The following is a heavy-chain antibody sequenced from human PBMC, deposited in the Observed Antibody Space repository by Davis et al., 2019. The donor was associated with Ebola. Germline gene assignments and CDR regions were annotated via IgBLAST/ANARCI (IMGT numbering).Heavy chain of an antibody. CDR2: ISWNSGVI. CDR1: GFTFEDYA. Sequence: PGGSLRLSCAAPGFTFEDYAMSWVRQAPGKGLEWVSGISWNSGVIGYADSVKGRFTISRDNAKNSLYLQMNSLRAEDTALYYCVRGDGSWTYNAIDYWGQGTLVTVPS. D-gene: IGHD3-10*01. J-gene: IGHJ4*02. CDR3: VRGDGSWTYNAIDY. V-gene: IGHV3-9*01.